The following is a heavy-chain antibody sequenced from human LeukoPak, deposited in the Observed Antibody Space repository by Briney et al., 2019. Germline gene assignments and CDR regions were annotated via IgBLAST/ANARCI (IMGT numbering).Heavy chain of an antibody. CDR1: GFTFSSYS. Sequence: GGSLRLSCAASGFTFSSYSMNWVRQAPGKGLEWVSSISRSTSHIYYADSVKGRFTISRDNAKNSLYLQMNSLRAEDTAVYYCATSSNAPGDHWGQGTLVTVSS. V-gene: IGHV3-21*01. CDR2: ISRSTSHI. J-gene: IGHJ4*02. CDR3: ATSSNAPGDH. D-gene: IGHD2-2*01.